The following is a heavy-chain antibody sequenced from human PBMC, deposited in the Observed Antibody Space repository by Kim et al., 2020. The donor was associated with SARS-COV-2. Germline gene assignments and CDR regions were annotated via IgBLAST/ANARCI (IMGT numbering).Heavy chain of an antibody. D-gene: IGHD3-3*01. Sequence: GGSLRLSSTASGFTFSNYAMSWVRQAPGKGLEWVSAISGGGGSTYYADSVKGRFTISRDNSKNTLYLQMNSLRAEDTAVYYCAKGGWSGYPYSYGMDVWGQGTTVTVSS. CDR1: GFTFSNYA. J-gene: IGHJ6*02. V-gene: IGHV3-23*01. CDR3: AKGGWSGYPYSYGMDV. CDR2: ISGGGGST.